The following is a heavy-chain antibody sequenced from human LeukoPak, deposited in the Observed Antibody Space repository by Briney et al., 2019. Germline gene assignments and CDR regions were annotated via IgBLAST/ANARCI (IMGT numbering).Heavy chain of an antibody. CDR2: KRNNGSKK. V-gene: IGHV3-30*02. J-gene: IGHJ4*02. CDR1: GFTFSSYG. Sequence: PRRSLRLSCAVSGFTFSSYGMHWVRQAPGKGLGWVSSKRNNGSKKYYPDSVKDRFTNSRDDSKHTLYLQINRLRDEDTAVYYCAKELTGVGANMFDYRGQGTLVTVSS. D-gene: IGHD1-26*01. CDR3: AKELTGVGANMFDY.